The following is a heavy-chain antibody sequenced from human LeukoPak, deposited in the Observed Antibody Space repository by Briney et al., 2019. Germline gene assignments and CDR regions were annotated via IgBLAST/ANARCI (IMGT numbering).Heavy chain of an antibody. CDR2: ISYDGSNK. J-gene: IGHJ4*02. V-gene: IGHV3-30*04. Sequence: KAGGSLRLSCAASGFTFSSYAMSWVRQAPGKGLEWVAVISYDGSNKYYADSVKGRFTISRDNSKNTLYLQMNSLRAEDTAVYYCASEKTNIRPGPYSGTNYWGQGTLVTVSS. D-gene: IGHD5-12*01. CDR3: ASEKTNIRPGPYSGTNY. CDR1: GFTFSSYA.